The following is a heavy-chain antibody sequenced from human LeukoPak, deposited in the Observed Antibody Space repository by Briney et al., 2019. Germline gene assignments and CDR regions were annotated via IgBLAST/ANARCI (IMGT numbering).Heavy chain of an antibody. J-gene: IGHJ4*02. CDR1: GFTFSGYS. Sequence: SGGSLRLSCAASGFTFSGYSMNWVRQAPGKGLEWVSSIVSSGSYIYYADSVKGRFTISRDNAKNTLYLQMNSLRAEDTAVYYCAREEYSGYDLGYFDYWGQGTLVTVSS. D-gene: IGHD5-12*01. CDR2: IVSSGSYI. V-gene: IGHV3-21*01. CDR3: AREEYSGYDLGYFDY.